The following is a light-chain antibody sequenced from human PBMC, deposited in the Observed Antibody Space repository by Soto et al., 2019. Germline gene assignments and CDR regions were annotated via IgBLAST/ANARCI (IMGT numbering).Light chain of an antibody. CDR2: GAS. J-gene: IGKJ1*01. Sequence: ENVLRQSPGTLSLSPGERATLSCRASQSVSNNYLAWYQQKPGQAPRLLIYGASNRATGIPDRFSGSGSGTDFTLTISRLEPEDFAVYYCQQYGSSGTSGQGGKVDIK. CDR1: QSVSNNY. CDR3: QQYGSSGT. V-gene: IGKV3-20*01.